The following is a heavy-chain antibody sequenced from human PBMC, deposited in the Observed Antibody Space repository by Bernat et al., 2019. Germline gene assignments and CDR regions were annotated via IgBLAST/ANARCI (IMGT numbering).Heavy chain of an antibody. D-gene: IGHD3-9*01. CDR3: AKPYRVRDFDWFRDAFDI. Sequence: EVQLLESGGGLVQPGGSLRLSCAASGFTFGGYAMSWVRQAPGKGLEWVSTIGGSIGDRSGNTYYADSMKGRFTISRDNSKNTLYLQMNSLRAEDTAVYYCAKPYRVRDFDWFRDAFDIWGQGTMVTVSS. CDR1: GFTFGGYA. J-gene: IGHJ3*02. V-gene: IGHV3-23*01. CDR2: IGGSIGDRSGNT.